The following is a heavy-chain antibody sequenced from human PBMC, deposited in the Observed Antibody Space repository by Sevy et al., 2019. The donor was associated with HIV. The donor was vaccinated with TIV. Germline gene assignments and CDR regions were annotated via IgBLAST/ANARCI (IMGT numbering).Heavy chain of an antibody. D-gene: IGHD2-2*01. Sequence: GGSLRLSCSASGLTFSDYYMTWIRQAPGKGLECISYISNSVNTVYYADSVKGRFTVSRDNAKKSLYLQLNSLRDEDTAVYYCARDNYCISGDGCYGYGLDVWGQGTTVTVS. CDR3: ARDNYCISGDGCYGYGLDV. CDR2: ISNSVNTV. V-gene: IGHV3-11*01. J-gene: IGHJ6*02. CDR1: GLTFSDYY.